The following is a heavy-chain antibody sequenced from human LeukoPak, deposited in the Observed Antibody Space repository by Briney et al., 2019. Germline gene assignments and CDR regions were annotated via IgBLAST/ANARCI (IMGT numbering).Heavy chain of an antibody. J-gene: IGHJ3*01. V-gene: IGHV3-33*01. D-gene: IGHD3-10*01. CDR2: IGYDGSNK. CDR3: ARDRFMVRGVMVGTFDL. Sequence: GGSLRLSCAASGFTFSDYTMHWVRQAPGKGLEWVAVIGYDGSNKYDADSVKGRFTISRDNSKNMMYLQMNSLRAEDTAVYYCARDRFMVRGVMVGTFDLWGQGTMVTVSS. CDR1: GFTFSDYT.